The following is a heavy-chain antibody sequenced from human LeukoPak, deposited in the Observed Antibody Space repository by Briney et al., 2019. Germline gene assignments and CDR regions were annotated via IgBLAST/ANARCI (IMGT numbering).Heavy chain of an antibody. CDR2: ISAYNGNT. J-gene: IGHJ3*02. Sequence: ASVKVSCKASGYTFTSYGISWVRQAPGQGLEWMGWISAYNGNTSYAQKLQGRVTMTTDTSTSTAYMELRSLRSDDTAVYYCAKGRVVYYDTTGYRPDDSFDIWGQGTMVTVSS. D-gene: IGHD3-22*01. CDR3: AKGRVVYYDTTGYRPDDSFDI. CDR1: GYTFTSYG. V-gene: IGHV1-18*01.